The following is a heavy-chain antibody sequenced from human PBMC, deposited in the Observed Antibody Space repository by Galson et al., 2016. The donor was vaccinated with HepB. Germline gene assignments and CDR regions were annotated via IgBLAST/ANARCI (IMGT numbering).Heavy chain of an antibody. D-gene: IGHD2-15*01. CDR2: IVPIFGTA. CDR1: GGTFSSYA. CDR3: ARSPRGGYLGGLRHYYYYMDV. Sequence: SVKVSCKASGGTFSSYAISWVRQAPRQGLEWMGGIVPIFGTANYAQRFQGRVTITADESASTAYMELGSLRSEDTAVYYCARSPRGGYLGGLRHYYYYMDVWGKGTTVTVSS. V-gene: IGHV1-69*13. J-gene: IGHJ6*03.